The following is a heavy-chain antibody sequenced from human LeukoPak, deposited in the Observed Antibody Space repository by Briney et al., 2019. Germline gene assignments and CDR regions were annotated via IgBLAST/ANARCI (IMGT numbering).Heavy chain of an antibody. CDR2: IIPILGIA. V-gene: IGHV1-69*04. CDR3: ARKGYDSSGYYYVPDAFDI. D-gene: IGHD3-22*01. CDR1: GGTFSSYA. J-gene: IGHJ3*02. Sequence: GASVKVSCKASGGTFSSYAISWVRQAPGQGLEWMGRIIPILGIANYAQKFQGRVTITADKSTSTAYMELSSLRSEDTAVYYCARKGYDSSGYYYVPDAFDIWGQGTMVTVSS.